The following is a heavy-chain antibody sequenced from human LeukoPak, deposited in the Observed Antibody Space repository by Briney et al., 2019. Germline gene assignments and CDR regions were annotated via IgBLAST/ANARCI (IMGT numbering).Heavy chain of an antibody. J-gene: IGHJ6*02. Sequence: GESLKISCKASGYSFTTYWIGWVCQMPGKGLEWMGIIYPGDSDITYSPSFQGQVTISADKSISTAYLQWSSLKASDTAIYYCARRQASCTNGVCYTLYDMDVWGQGTTVTVSS. CDR1: GYSFTTYW. D-gene: IGHD2-8*01. CDR3: ARRQASCTNGVCYTLYDMDV. V-gene: IGHV5-51*01. CDR2: IYPGDSDI.